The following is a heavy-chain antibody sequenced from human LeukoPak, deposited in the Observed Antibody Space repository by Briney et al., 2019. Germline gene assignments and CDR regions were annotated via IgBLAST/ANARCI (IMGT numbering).Heavy chain of an antibody. CDR3: AKDGPDNYDRARPPPDY. V-gene: IGHV3-23*01. J-gene: IGHJ4*02. Sequence: GGSLRLSCAGSGFTFSTYAISWVRQAPGKGLEWVSAISGSGTSTYYADSVKGRFTMSRDNSKNTVSVQMNSLRAEDTAVYYCAKDGPDNYDRARPPPDYWGQGTLAIVSS. D-gene: IGHD3-22*01. CDR1: GFTFSTYA. CDR2: ISGSGTST.